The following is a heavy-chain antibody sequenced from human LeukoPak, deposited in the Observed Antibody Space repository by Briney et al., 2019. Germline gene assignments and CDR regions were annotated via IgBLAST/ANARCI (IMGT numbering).Heavy chain of an antibody. Sequence: GGSLRLSCVASGFTFTDYAMSWVRQAPGKGRGWVSSIGGGGFNTHYADSVKGRFSISRDTSTNTLYLEMNSLRADDSALYYCAKDNFGLVPYCFDSWGQGTLVTVSS. J-gene: IGHJ4*02. CDR3: AKDNFGLVPYCFDS. CDR2: IGGGGFNT. CDR1: GFTFTDYA. V-gene: IGHV3-23*01. D-gene: IGHD2-21*01.